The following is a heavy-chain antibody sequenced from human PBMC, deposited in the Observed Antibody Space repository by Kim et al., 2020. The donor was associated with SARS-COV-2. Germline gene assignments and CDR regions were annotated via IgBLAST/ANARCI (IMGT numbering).Heavy chain of an antibody. CDR3: ATPRDYGDYVFDY. CDR2: ISSSSSYI. CDR1: GFTFSSYS. D-gene: IGHD4-17*01. J-gene: IGHJ4*02. V-gene: IGHV3-21*01. Sequence: GGSLRLSCAASGFTFSSYSMNWVRQAPGKGLEWVSSISSSSSYIYYADSVNGRFTISRDNAKNSLYLQMNSLRAEDTAVYYCATPRDYGDYVFDYWGQGT.